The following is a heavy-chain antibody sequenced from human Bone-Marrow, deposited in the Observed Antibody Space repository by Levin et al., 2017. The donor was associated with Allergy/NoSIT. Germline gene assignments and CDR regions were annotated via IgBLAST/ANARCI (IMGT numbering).Heavy chain of an antibody. CDR1: GFSLSTSGVG. Sequence: SGPTLVKPTQTLTLTCTFSGFSLSTSGVGVGWIRQPPGKALEWLALIYWDDDKRYSTSLKSGLTVTKDISKNQVVFTMTNMDPVDTATYYCAHTAGKWLPFDYWGRGMLVTVSS. CDR3: AHTAGKWLPFDY. V-gene: IGHV2-5*02. D-gene: IGHD5-12*01. CDR2: IYWDDDK. J-gene: IGHJ4*02.